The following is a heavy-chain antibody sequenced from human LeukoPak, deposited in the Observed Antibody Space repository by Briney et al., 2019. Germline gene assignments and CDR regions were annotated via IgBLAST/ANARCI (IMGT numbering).Heavy chain of an antibody. CDR2: ISSSGSTI. CDR3: AELGITMIGGV. V-gene: IGHV3-48*04. CDR1: GFTFGNSW. J-gene: IGHJ6*04. Sequence: GGSLRLSCAASGFTFGNSWMSWVRLAPGKGLEWVSYISSSGSTIYYADSVKGRFTISRDNAKNSLYLQMNSLRAEDTAVYYCAELGITMIGGVWGKGTTVTISS. D-gene: IGHD3-10*02.